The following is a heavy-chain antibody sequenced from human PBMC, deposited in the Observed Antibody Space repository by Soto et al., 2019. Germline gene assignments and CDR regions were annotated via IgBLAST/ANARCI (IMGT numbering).Heavy chain of an antibody. V-gene: IGHV4-39*01. CDR3: ARRNYIWGSPDY. D-gene: IGHD3-16*01. CDR1: GGSISSSSYY. CDR2: IYYSGST. J-gene: IGHJ4*02. Sequence: SETLSLTCTVSGGSISSSSYYWGWIRQPPGNGLEWIGSIYYSGSTYYNPSLKSRVTISVDTSKNQFSLKLSSVTAADTAVYYCARRNYIWGSPDYWGQGTPVTVSS.